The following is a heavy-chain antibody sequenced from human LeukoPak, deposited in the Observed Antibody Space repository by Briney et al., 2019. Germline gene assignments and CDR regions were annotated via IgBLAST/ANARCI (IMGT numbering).Heavy chain of an antibody. J-gene: IGHJ4*02. CDR1: GFTLSSYG. D-gene: IGHD6-13*01. CDR3: ATDPGIASPGGGYFGY. Sequence: GGSLRLPCAASGFTLSSYGMHWVRQAPGKGLEWVAVIWYDGSNKYYADSVKGRFTISRDNSKNTLYLQMNSLRAEVTAVYYCATDPGIASPGGGYFGYWGQGTLVTVSS. CDR2: IWYDGSNK. V-gene: IGHV3-33*01.